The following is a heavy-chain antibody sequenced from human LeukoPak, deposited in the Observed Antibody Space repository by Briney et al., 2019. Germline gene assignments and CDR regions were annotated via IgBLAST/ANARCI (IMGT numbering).Heavy chain of an antibody. CDR1: GYTLTELS. D-gene: IGHD4-11*01. J-gene: IGHJ5*02. Sequence: GASVKVSCKVSGYTLTELSMHWVRQAPGKGLEWMGGFDPEDGETIYAQKFQGRVTMTEDTSTDTAYMELSSLRSEDTAVYYCAILGRDDYIAKWWFDPWGQGTLVTVSS. CDR3: AILGRDDYIAKWWFDP. CDR2: FDPEDGET. V-gene: IGHV1-24*01.